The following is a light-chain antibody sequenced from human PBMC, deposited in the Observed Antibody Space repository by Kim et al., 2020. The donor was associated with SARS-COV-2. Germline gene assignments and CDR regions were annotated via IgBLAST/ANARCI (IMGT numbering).Light chain of an antibody. Sequence: GQRVNISCSGSSSKIGSKTVNWYQNLPGTAPKLLIYSRNQRPSGVPDRFSGAKSGTSATLAISGLQSKDEAEYYCAAWDDSLNGPVFGGGTKLTVL. CDR1: SSKIGSKT. J-gene: IGLJ3*02. CDR3: AAWDDSLNGPV. V-gene: IGLV1-44*01. CDR2: SRN.